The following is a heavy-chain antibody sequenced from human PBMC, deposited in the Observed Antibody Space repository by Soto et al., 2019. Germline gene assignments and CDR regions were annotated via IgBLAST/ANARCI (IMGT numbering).Heavy chain of an antibody. CDR1: GYTFSIYG. V-gene: IGHV1-69*13. J-gene: IGHJ6*02. Sequence: GASVKVSCKASGYTFSIYGINWVRQAPGQGPEWIGGIIPILTTPNYAQKFQGRVTIVADESTTTVYMELSSLKFEDTAVYYCATSVGIAPTGEDGMDVWGQGTSVTVSS. CDR3: ATSVGIAPTGEDGMDV. D-gene: IGHD2-8*02. CDR2: IIPILTTP.